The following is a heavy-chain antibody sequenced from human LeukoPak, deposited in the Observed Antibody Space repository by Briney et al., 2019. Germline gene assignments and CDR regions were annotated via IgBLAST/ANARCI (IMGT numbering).Heavy chain of an antibody. J-gene: IGHJ1*01. V-gene: IGHV1-69*04. CDR1: GGTFSSYA. CDR2: IIPILGIA. D-gene: IGHD3-10*01. CDR3: ARAYYYGSGSYYNVLYFQH. Sequence: SVKVSCKASGGTFSSYAISWVRQAPGQGLEWMGRIIPILGIANYPQKFQGRVTITADKSTSTAYMELSSLRSEDTAVYYCARAYYYGSGSYYNVLYFQHWGQGTLVTVSS.